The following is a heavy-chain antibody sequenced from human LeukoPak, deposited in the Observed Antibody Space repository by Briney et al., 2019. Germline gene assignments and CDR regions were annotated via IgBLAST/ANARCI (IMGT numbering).Heavy chain of an antibody. CDR3: AKMARNYYDSSGYPYYFDY. CDR2: IRGDGSMT. V-gene: IGHV3-74*01. Sequence: GGSLRLSCAASEFTFSAYWMHWVRQAPGKGLVWVSRIRGDGSMTNYADSVKGRFTISRDNSKNTLYLQMNSLRAEDTAVYYCAKMARNYYDSSGYPYYFDYWGQGTLVTVSS. CDR1: EFTFSAYW. J-gene: IGHJ4*02. D-gene: IGHD3-22*01.